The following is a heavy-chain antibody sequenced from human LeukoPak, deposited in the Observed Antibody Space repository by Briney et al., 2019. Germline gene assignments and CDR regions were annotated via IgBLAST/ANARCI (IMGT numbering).Heavy chain of an antibody. CDR2: IKQDGSEK. Sequence: PGGSLRLSCAASGFTFSSYWMSWVRQAPGKGLEWVANIKQDGSEKYYVDSVKGRFTISRDNAKNSLSLQMNSLRAEDTAEYYCARGRCSSTSCFFDYWGQGTLVTVSS. V-gene: IGHV3-7*01. CDR3: ARGRCSSTSCFFDY. J-gene: IGHJ4*02. CDR1: GFTFSSYW. D-gene: IGHD2-2*01.